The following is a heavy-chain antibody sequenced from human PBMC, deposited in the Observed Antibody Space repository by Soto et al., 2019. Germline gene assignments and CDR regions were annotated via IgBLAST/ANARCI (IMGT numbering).Heavy chain of an antibody. J-gene: IGHJ4*02. Sequence: EVQLVESGGGLVQPGGSLRLSCAASGLTVSSNYMSWVRQAPGKGLEWVSLIYSGGSTYYADSVRGRFTISRDNSKNTLDLQMKSLGAEDTAVYYCARDFYFYGSGTMGGYFDYWGQGTPVTVSS. CDR1: GLTVSSNY. D-gene: IGHD3-10*01. CDR2: IYSGGST. CDR3: ARDFYFYGSGTMGGYFDY. V-gene: IGHV3-66*01.